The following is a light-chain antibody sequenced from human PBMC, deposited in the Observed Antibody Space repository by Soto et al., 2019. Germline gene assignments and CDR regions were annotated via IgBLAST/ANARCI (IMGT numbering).Light chain of an antibody. CDR1: TSNIGNNA. CDR2: YDD. J-gene: IGLJ3*02. Sequence: QSVLTQPPSVSEAPRQRVTISCSGSTSNIGNNAVNWYQHLPGKTPKLLVYYDDLVPSGVSDRFSGSKSGTSAALVISGLQSEDEADYYCAVWDDRLNGWMFGGGTEVTVL. V-gene: IGLV1-36*01. CDR3: AVWDDRLNGWM.